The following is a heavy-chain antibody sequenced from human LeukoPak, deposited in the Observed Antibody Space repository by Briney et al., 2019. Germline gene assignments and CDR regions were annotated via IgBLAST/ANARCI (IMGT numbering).Heavy chain of an antibody. D-gene: IGHD2-15*01. CDR3: ASGSGGHAFDI. V-gene: IGHV4-4*07. CDR1: GGSINSHS. Sequence: SETLSLTCTVSGGSINSHSWSWIRQPAGKGLEWIGRFYSSGSTNYNPSLKSRVTMSVDTSTNQFSMKLTSVSAADTAVYYCASGSGGHAFDIWGQGTMVTVSS. J-gene: IGHJ3*02. CDR2: FYSSGST.